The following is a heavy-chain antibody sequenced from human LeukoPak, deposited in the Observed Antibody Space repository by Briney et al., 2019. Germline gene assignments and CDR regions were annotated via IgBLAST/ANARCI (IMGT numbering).Heavy chain of an antibody. D-gene: IGHD6-6*01. CDR3: ARKIGSSSAEDY. CDR1: GYTFTGYF. Sequence: ASVKVSCKASGYTFTGYFMYWVRQAPGQGLEWMGWINHNSGGTNYAQKFQGRVTMTRDTSISTAYMELSRLRSDDTAVYYCARKIGSSSAEDYWGQGTLVTVSS. CDR2: INHNSGGT. V-gene: IGHV1-2*02. J-gene: IGHJ4*02.